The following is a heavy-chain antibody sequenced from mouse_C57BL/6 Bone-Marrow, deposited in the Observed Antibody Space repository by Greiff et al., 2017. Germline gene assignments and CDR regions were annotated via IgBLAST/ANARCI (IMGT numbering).Heavy chain of an antibody. CDR3: ARGNYYGSSPFAD. J-gene: IGHJ3*01. Sequence: QVQLQQSGAELVKPGASVKISCKASGYAFSSYWMNWVKQRPGKGLEWIGQIYPGDGDTNYNGKFKGKATLTADKSSSTAYMQLSSLTSEDSAVYFCARGNYYGSSPFADGGQGTLVTVSA. D-gene: IGHD1-1*01. CDR2: IYPGDGDT. CDR1: GYAFSSYW. V-gene: IGHV1-80*01.